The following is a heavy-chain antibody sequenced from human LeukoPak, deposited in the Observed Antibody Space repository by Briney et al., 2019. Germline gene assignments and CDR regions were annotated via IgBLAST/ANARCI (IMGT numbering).Heavy chain of an antibody. CDR1: VGSFSGYY. J-gene: IGHJ4*02. V-gene: IGHV4-59*01. Sequence: PSETLSLTCAVYVGSFSGYYWSWIRQPPGKGLGWSGYIYYSGSANYNPPLKGRVTISVDTSKNQFSLKLNSVTAADTAGYTCARAVYRMSGTGASFDDGSQGSLVTVSS. CDR3: ARAVYRMSGTGASFDD. CDR2: IYYSGSA. D-gene: IGHD3-3*01.